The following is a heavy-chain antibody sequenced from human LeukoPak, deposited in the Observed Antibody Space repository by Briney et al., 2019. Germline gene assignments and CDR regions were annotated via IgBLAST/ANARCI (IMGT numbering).Heavy chain of an antibody. CDR2: ISGFNGYT. D-gene: IGHD6-19*01. J-gene: IGHJ4*02. CDR3: ARDQGYTSEWLDY. Sequence: ASVKVSCKASGNTFSNYGIGWVRQAPGQGLEWMGWISGFNGYTRYAQNLQGRVTMTTDTSTSTAYMELRSLISDDTAVYYCARDQGYTSEWLDYWGQGTLVTVSS. V-gene: IGHV1-18*01. CDR1: GNTFSNYG.